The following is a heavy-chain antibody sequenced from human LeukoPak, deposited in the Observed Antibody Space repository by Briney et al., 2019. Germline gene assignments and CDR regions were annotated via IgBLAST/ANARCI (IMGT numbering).Heavy chain of an antibody. V-gene: IGHV3-30*01. CDR1: GFTFRRYT. CDR3: ARDGSGYWFDY. CDR2: ISYDGRNE. J-gene: IGHJ4*02. D-gene: IGHD3-22*01. Sequence: PGRSLRLSCAASGFTFRRYTMHWVRQAPGKGLEWVAVISYDGRNENYADSVGGRFTISRDNSKNTLYLQMNSLRAEDTAVYYCARDGSGYWFDYWGQGTLATVSS.